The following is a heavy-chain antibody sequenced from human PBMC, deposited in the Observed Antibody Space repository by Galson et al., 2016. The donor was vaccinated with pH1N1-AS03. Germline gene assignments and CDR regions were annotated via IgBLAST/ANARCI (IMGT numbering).Heavy chain of an antibody. Sequence: SETLSLTCTLSGDSIGGYYWSWVRQPAGEGLQWLGRMYASGDTLYNPSLKSRLTMSVDTSKNHFSLKLNSVTAADTAGYYRARGRQWVSGDSGPGYGRDVWGQGTTVTVSS. V-gene: IGHV4-4*07. CDR2: MYASGDT. CDR1: GDSIGGYY. CDR3: ARGRQWVSGDSGPGYGRDV. J-gene: IGHJ6*02. D-gene: IGHD3-10*02.